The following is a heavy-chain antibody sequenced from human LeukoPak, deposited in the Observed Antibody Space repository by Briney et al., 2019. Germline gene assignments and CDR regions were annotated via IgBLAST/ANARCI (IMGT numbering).Heavy chain of an antibody. D-gene: IGHD2-2*01. V-gene: IGHV4-39*01. Sequence: SETLSLTCTVSGGSISSTSYYWGWIRQHPGKGLEWIGSIYYSGSTFYNPSLKSRVTISVDTSRTQFSLKLSSVTASDTAVYYCARHIGTSALDYWGQGTLVTVSS. CDR2: IYYSGST. CDR3: ARHIGTSALDY. J-gene: IGHJ4*02. CDR1: GGSISSTSYY.